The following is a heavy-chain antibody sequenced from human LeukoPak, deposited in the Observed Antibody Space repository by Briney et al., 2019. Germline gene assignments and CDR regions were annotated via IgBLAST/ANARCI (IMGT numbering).Heavy chain of an antibody. D-gene: IGHD6-19*01. J-gene: IGHJ4*02. CDR3: ARDRSGGAVAGHDY. Sequence: GASVKVSCKASGYTFTGYYMHWVRQAPGQGLEWMGWINPNSGGTNYAQKFQGRVTLTRDTSISTAYMELSRLRSDDTAVYYCARDRSGGAVAGHDYWGQGTLVTVSS. CDR2: INPNSGGT. V-gene: IGHV1-2*02. CDR1: GYTFTGYY.